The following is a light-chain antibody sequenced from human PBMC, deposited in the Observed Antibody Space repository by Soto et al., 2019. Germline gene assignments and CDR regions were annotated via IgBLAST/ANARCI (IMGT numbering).Light chain of an antibody. CDR3: QQYNAWPRT. CDR1: QSVGGD. V-gene: IGKV3-15*01. CDR2: GAV. J-gene: IGKJ2*01. Sequence: EVVMTQSPVTLSVSPGERATLSCRASQSVGGDLAWYQQTPGQTPRLLIYGAVTRATGVAARFSGAGSGTEFTLTVDSLQFEDVAIYYCQQYNAWPRTFGQGTKLEI.